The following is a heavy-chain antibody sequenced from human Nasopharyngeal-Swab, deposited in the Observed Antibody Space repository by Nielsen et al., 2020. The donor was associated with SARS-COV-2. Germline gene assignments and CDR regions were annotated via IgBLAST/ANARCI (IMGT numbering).Heavy chain of an antibody. D-gene: IGHD6-19*01. Sequence: SETLSLTCAVYGGSFSGYYWSWIRQPPGKGLEWNGEINHSGSTNYNPSLKSRVTISVDTSKNQFSLKLSSVTAADTAVYYCARDPAVASTGVDYWGQGTLVTVSS. V-gene: IGHV4-34*01. CDR3: ARDPAVASTGVDY. CDR2: INHSGST. CDR1: GGSFSGYY. J-gene: IGHJ4*02.